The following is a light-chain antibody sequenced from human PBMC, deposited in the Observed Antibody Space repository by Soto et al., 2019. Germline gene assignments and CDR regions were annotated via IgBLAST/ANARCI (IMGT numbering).Light chain of an antibody. J-gene: IGKJ5*01. Sequence: EIVFTQSPGTLSLSPGGRATLSCSASQSVSHNYLAWYQQKPGQAPRLLIYDASSRATGIPDRFSGSGSGTDFTLTITRLEPEDFAVYYCQQYDASPITFGQGTRLEIK. CDR1: QSVSHNY. V-gene: IGKV3-20*01. CDR3: QQYDASPIT. CDR2: DAS.